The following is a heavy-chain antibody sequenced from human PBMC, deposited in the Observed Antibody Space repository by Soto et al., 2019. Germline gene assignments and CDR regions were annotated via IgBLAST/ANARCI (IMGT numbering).Heavy chain of an antibody. CDR2: ISWNSGSI. J-gene: IGHJ6*03. D-gene: IGHD3-10*01. Sequence: GGSLRLSCAASGFTFDDYAMHWVRQAPGKGLEWVSGISWNSGSIGYADSVKGRFTISRDNAKNSLYLQMNSLRAEDTALYYCAKGEVMVYYYYYMDVWGKGTTVTVSS. CDR1: GFTFDDYA. CDR3: AKGEVMVYYYYYMDV. V-gene: IGHV3-9*01.